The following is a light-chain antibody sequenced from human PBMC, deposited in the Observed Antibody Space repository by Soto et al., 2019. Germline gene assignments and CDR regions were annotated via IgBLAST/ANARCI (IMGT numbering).Light chain of an antibody. CDR2: GAS. CDR1: QSVSGN. CDR3: QQYNNWPRT. Sequence: EIVMTQSPATLSVSPGERATLSCRASQSVSGNLAWYQQKPGQAPRLLIYGASTRATGIPARFSGSGSGTEFTLTISSLQSEDVAGYYCQQYNNWPRTFGQGTKVEIK. J-gene: IGKJ1*01. V-gene: IGKV3-15*01.